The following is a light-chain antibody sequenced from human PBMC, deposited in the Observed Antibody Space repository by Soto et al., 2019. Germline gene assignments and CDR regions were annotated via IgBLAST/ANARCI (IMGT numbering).Light chain of an antibody. CDR1: QGLSSD. Sequence: DIQLTQSPSFLSASVGDRVTITCRASQGLSSDLAWYQQKPGKAPKLLIYAASTLQSGVPSRFSGSGPRKEFTLTISRLQPEDFATYFCQQLNSYPITFGQGTQLEIK. J-gene: IGKJ5*01. V-gene: IGKV1-9*01. CDR3: QQLNSYPIT. CDR2: AAS.